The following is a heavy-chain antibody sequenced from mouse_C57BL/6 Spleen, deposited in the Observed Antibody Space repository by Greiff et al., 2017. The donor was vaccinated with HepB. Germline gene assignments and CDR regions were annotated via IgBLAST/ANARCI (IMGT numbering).Heavy chain of an antibody. CDR2: IDPSDSYT. Sequence: QVQLQQPGAELVMPGASVKLSCKASGYTFTSYWMHWVKQRPGQGLEWIGEIDPSDSYTNYNQKFKGKSTLTVDKYSSTAYMQLSSLTSEDSAVYYCARRDYGSTWYFDVWGTGTTVTVSS. CDR1: GYTFTSYW. V-gene: IGHV1-69*01. CDR3: ARRDYGSTWYFDV. J-gene: IGHJ1*03. D-gene: IGHD1-1*01.